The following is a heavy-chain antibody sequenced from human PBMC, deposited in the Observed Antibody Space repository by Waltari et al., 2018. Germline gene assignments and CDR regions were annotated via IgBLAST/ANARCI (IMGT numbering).Heavy chain of an antibody. J-gene: IGHJ6*02. V-gene: IGHV4-59*02. CDR1: GGSVSDSY. CDR3: ARLKPVWTAYYNGYYYGMDV. CDR2: ISYLGNT. D-gene: IGHD3-9*01. Sequence: QLHDSGPGLVKSSETLSLACTVPGGSVSDSYWSCIRQPPGQGLEWIGYISYLGNTKCNPSLESRVTISVDTTKNQFSLTLNSVTAADTAVYYCARLKPVWTAYYNGYYYGMDVWGQGTTVTVSS.